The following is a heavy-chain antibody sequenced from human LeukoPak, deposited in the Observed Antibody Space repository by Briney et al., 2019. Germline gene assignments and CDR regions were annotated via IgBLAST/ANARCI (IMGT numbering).Heavy chain of an antibody. D-gene: IGHD3-10*01. J-gene: IGHJ4*02. CDR3: AKDRDYYGSGSYLGAPTTNYFDY. V-gene: IGHV3-23*01. Sequence: GVSLRLSCAASGFTFSSYSMSWVRQAPGKGLEGVSAISGSGGSTYYADSVKGRFTISRDNSKNTLYLQMNSLRAEDTAVYYCAKDRDYYGSGSYLGAPTTNYFDYWGQGTLVTVSS. CDR2: ISGSGGST. CDR1: GFTFSSYS.